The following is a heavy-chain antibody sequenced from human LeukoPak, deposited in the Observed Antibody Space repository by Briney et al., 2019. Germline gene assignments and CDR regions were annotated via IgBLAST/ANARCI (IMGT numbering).Heavy chain of an antibody. D-gene: IGHD3-22*01. CDR2: INPSGGGT. V-gene: IGHV1-46*01. Sequence: APVKVSGKASGYAFIAYYIYWVRQAPGQGLECVGIINPSGGGTNYAQKFQDRVTVTTDMSTTTVYMELSSLTSEDTAVYYCARGAPPTYYDSRGYLDYWGQGTQVTVSS. CDR3: ARGAPPTYYDSRGYLDY. CDR1: GYAFIAYY. J-gene: IGHJ4*02.